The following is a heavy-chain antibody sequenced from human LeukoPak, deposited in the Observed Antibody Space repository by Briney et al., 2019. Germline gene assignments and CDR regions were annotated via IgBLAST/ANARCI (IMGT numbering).Heavy chain of an antibody. V-gene: IGHV3-33*01. D-gene: IGHD6-19*01. J-gene: IGHJ6*02. CDR3: AREDSSGTYGMDV. Sequence: AGGSLRLSCAASGFTFSSYGMHWVRQAPGKGLEWVAVIWYDGSNKYYADSVKGRFTISRDNSKNTLYLQMNSLRAEDTAVYYCAREDSSGTYGMDVWGQGTTVTVSS. CDR1: GFTFSSYG. CDR2: IWYDGSNK.